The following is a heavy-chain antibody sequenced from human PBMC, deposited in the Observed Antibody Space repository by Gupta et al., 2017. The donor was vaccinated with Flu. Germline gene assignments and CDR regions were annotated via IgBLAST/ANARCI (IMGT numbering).Heavy chain of an antibody. J-gene: IGHJ4*02. CDR2: IIPLSGST. CDR3: ARKGGGDCSGGSCYSFDF. Sequence: QVQLVQSGAEVKRPGSSVRVSCRDFGDTLTKHGINWVRQAPGQGLEWMGGIIPLSGSTIYAQRFQGRLMITADEFTSTVYMELSSLEVEDTAVYYCARKGGGDCSGGSCYSFDFWGQGTLVTVSS. D-gene: IGHD2-15*01. V-gene: IGHV1-69*01. CDR1: GDTLTKHG.